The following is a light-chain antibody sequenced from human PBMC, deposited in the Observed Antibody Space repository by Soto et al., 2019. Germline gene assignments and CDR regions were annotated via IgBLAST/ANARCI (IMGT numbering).Light chain of an antibody. V-gene: IGKV3D-15*01. CDR3: QQSYSTPIT. CDR2: GAS. CDR1: QSAVNF. J-gene: IGKJ5*01. Sequence: EIVMTQSPATLSVSPGETASLSFRASQSAVNFLAWYQQKPGQAPRLLIYGASSRATGIPDRFSGSGSGTDFTLTISSLQPEDFATYYCQQSYSTPITFGQGTRLEIK.